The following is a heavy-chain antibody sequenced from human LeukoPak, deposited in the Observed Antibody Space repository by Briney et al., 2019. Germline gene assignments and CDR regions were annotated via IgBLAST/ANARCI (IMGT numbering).Heavy chain of an antibody. CDR2: MNPNSGNT. CDR3: ARADDVVVVAATGVDY. D-gene: IGHD2-15*01. Sequence: ASVKVSCKASGYTFTSYDINWVRQATGQGLEWMGWMNPNSGNTGYAQKLQGRVTMTRNTSISTAYMELSSLRSEDTAVYYCARADDVVVVAATGVDYWGQGTLVTVSS. J-gene: IGHJ4*02. CDR1: GYTFTSYD. V-gene: IGHV1-8*01.